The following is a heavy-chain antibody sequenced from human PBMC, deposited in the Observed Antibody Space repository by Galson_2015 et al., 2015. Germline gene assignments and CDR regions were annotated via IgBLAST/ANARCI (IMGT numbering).Heavy chain of an antibody. CDR1: GITFSSYA. CDR2: IYGGGGST. CDR3: AKDRTRSSSSRSVDD. J-gene: IGHJ4*02. D-gene: IGHD2-2*01. V-gene: IGHV3-23*01. Sequence: SLRLSCASSGITFSSYAMSWVRQAPGKGLEWVSGIYGGGGSTFYADSVKGRFTISRDNSKNTLFLQMNNLRAEDTAVYYCAKDRTRSSSSRSVDDWGQGTLVTVSS.